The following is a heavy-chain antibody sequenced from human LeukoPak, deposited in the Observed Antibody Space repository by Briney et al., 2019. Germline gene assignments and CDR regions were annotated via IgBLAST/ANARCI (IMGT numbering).Heavy chain of an antibody. CDR1: GGTFSSYA. V-gene: IGHV1-69*04. CDR2: IIPILGIA. D-gene: IGHD5-18*01. CDR3: ASGSGGNVDTAMVYVLFDY. Sequence: PVASVKVSCKASGGTFSSYAISWVRQAPGQGLEWMGRIIPILGIANYAQKFQGRVTITADKSTSTAYMELSSLRSEDTAVYYCASGSGGNVDTAMVYVLFDYWGQGTLVTVSS. J-gene: IGHJ4*02.